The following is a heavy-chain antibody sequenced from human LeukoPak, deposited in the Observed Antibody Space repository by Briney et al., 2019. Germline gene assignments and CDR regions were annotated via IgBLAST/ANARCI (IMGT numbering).Heavy chain of an antibody. CDR3: AREHYGDYYWFDP. CDR1: GYTFTRYY. J-gene: IGHJ5*02. V-gene: IGHV1-2*02. Sequence: ASVKASCKASGYTFTRYYMHWVRQAPGHGLRGMGWINPNSGGTNYAQKFQGRVTMTRDTSISTAYMELSRLRSDDAAVYYCAREHYGDYYWFDPWGQGTLVTVSS. D-gene: IGHD4-17*01. CDR2: INPNSGGT.